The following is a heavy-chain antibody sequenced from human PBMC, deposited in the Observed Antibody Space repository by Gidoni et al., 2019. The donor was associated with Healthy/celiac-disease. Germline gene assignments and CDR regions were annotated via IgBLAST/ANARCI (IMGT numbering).Heavy chain of an antibody. CDR3: AREADCSSTSCYYYYYYGMDV. V-gene: IGHV1-18*01. J-gene: IGHJ6*02. CDR2: ISAYNGNT. CDR1: GYTFTSYG. Sequence: QVQLVQSGAEVKKPGASVKVSCTASGYTFTSYGISWVRQAPGQGLEWMGWISAYNGNTNYAQKLQGRVTMTTDTSTSTAYMELRSLRSDDTAVYYCAREADCSSTSCYYYYYYGMDVWGQGTTVTVSS. D-gene: IGHD2-2*01.